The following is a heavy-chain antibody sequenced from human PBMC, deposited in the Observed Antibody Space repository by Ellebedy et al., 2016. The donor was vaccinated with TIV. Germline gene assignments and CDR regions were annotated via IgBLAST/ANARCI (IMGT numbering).Heavy chain of an antibody. J-gene: IGHJ4*02. CDR1: GFTFSSYW. V-gene: IGHV3-48*01. D-gene: IGHD3-10*01. CDR2: ISSSSSTI. Sequence: GGSLRLSCAASGFTFSSYWMNWVRQAPGKGLEWVSYISSSSSTIYYADSVKGRFTISRDNAKNTLYLQMNSLRAEDTAVYYCAKGSWFGELAFDYWGQGTVVTVSS. CDR3: AKGSWFGELAFDY.